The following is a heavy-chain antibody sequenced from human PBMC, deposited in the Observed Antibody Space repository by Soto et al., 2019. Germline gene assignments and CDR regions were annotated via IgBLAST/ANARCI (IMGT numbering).Heavy chain of an antibody. D-gene: IGHD1-26*01. CDR3: ARVGGINWFDP. CDR2: IYYSGST. Sequence: PSETLSLTCTVSGGSISNSYWSWIRQSPGKGLEWIGYIYYSGSTYYNPSLKSRVTISVDTSKNQFSLKLSSVTAADTAVYYCARVGGINWFDPWGQGTLVTVSS. J-gene: IGHJ5*02. CDR1: GGSISNSY. V-gene: IGHV4-59*06.